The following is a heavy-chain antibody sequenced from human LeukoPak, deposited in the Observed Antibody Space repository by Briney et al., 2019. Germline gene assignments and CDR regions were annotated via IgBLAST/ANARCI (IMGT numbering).Heavy chain of an antibody. CDR2: MNPNSGNT. D-gene: IGHD4-17*01. CDR1: GYTFTSYD. V-gene: IGHV1-8*03. J-gene: IGHJ4*02. CDR3: ARGGDDYGDYWSDY. Sequence: ASVKVSCKASGYTFTSYDINWVRQATVQGLEWMGWMNPNSGNTGYAQKFQGRVTITRNTSISTAYMELSSLRSGDTAVYYCARGGDDYGDYWSDYWGQGTLVTVSS.